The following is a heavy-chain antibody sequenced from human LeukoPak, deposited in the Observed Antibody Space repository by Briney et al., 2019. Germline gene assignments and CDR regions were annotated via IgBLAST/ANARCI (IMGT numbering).Heavy chain of an antibody. J-gene: IGHJ5*02. Sequence: GGSLRLSYAASGFTVSSNYMSWVRQAPGKGLEWVSVIYSGGSTYYADSVKGRFTISRDNSKNTLYLQTNSLRAEDTAVYYCARDGYCSSTSCYSGFDPWGQGTLVTVPS. D-gene: IGHD2-2*01. CDR3: ARDGYCSSTSCYSGFDP. CDR2: IYSGGST. CDR1: GFTVSSNY. V-gene: IGHV3-53*01.